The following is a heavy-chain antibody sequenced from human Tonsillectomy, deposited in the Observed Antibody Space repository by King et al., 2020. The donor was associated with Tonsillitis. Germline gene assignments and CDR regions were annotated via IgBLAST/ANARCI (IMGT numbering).Heavy chain of an antibody. CDR1: KFISSEYY. V-gene: IGHV3-11*03. D-gene: IGHD2/OR15-2a*01. CDR3: ASLKGESLWFDY. Sequence: VQLLQSGGGMVKPGGSLRLSCAASKFISSEYYMCWIRQAPGKRLEGISEYSSGSSYINYADSVKGRFSISRDNAKNSLYLQMKSLRVEDTAVYYCASLKGESLWFDYWGQGTLVTVSS. CDR2: YSSGSSYI. J-gene: IGHJ4*02.